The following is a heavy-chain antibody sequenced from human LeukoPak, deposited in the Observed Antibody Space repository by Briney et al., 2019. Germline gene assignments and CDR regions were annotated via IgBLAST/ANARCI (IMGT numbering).Heavy chain of an antibody. J-gene: IGHJ5*02. CDR2: INPNSGGT. D-gene: IGHD6-6*01. CDR3: AREQYSSSSPLIDYNWFDP. Sequence: GASVKVSCKASGYTFTGYYMHWVRQAPGQGLEWMGWINPNSGGTNYAQKFQGRVTMTRDTSISTAYMELSRLRSDDTAVYYCAREQYSSSSPLIDYNWFDPWGQGTLVTVSS. V-gene: IGHV1-2*02. CDR1: GYTFTGYY.